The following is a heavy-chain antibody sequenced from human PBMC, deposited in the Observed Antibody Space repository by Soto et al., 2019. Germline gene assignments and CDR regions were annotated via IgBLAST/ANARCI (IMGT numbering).Heavy chain of an antibody. Sequence: SGPTLVNPTQTLTLTCTFSGFSLSTSGMRVSWIRQPPGKALEWLARIDWDDDKFYSISLKTRLTISKDTSKNQVVLTMTNMDPVDTATYYCARIAGDYYSYGMDVWGQGTTVTVSS. V-gene: IGHV2-70*04. J-gene: IGHJ6*02. CDR2: IDWDDDK. CDR3: ARIAGDYYSYGMDV. CDR1: GFSLSTSGMR.